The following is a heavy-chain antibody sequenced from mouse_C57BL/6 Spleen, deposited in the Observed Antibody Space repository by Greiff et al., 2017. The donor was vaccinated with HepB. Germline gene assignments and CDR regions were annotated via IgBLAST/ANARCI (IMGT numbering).Heavy chain of an antibody. D-gene: IGHD1-1*01. CDR3: ASRRITTVVALDY. J-gene: IGHJ2*01. V-gene: IGHV14-2*01. CDR2: IDPEDGET. Sequence: EVKLQESGAELVKPGASVKLSCTASGFNIKDYYMHWVKQRTEQGLEWIGRIDPEDGETKYAPKFQGKATITADTSSNTAYLQLSSLTSEDTAVYYCASRRITTVVALDYWGQGTTLTVSS. CDR1: GFNIKDYY.